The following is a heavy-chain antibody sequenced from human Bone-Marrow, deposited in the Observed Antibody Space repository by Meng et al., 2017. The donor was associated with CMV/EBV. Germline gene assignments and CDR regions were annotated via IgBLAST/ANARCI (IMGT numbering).Heavy chain of an antibody. CDR2: ISWNSGSI. CDR3: ARDLVAVAGGLPDGA. V-gene: IGHV3-9*01. J-gene: IGHJ5*02. D-gene: IGHD6-19*01. Sequence: SLKISCAASGFTFDDYAMHWVRQAPGKGLEWVSGISWNSGSIGYADSVKGRFTISRDNAKNSLYLQMSSLRVEDTALYYCARDLVAVAGGLPDGAWGQGPRVTGSS. CDR1: GFTFDDYA.